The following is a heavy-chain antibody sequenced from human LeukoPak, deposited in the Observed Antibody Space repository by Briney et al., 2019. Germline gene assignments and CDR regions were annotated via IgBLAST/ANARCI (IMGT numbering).Heavy chain of an antibody. V-gene: IGHV1-2*02. Sequence: ASVKVSCKASVYTFSGYYIHWVRQAPGQGLEWMGWMNPNSGATNNAQKFQGRVTLSRDTSISTAYMELRKLRSDDTAVYYCARSAITTIPNFHYWVQGTLVTVSS. CDR1: VYTFSGYY. D-gene: IGHD1/OR15-1a*01. J-gene: IGHJ4*02. CDR2: MNPNSGAT. CDR3: ARSAITTIPNFHY.